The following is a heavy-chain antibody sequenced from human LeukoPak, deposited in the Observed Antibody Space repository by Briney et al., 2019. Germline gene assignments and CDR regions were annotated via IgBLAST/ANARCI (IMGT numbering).Heavy chain of an antibody. CDR1: GFSFSSNG. D-gene: IGHD2-8*02. J-gene: IGHJ6*02. CDR3: AREASTEIIGGMDV. V-gene: IGHV3-30*02. CDR2: IQTGGDPK. Sequence: GGSLRLSCAASGFSFSSNGIHWVRQAPGKGLEWVSFIQTGGDPKYYADSVRGRFTISRDNSKKTCSLQMDSLRVENTATYYCAREASTEIIGGMDVRGQGTTVTVTS.